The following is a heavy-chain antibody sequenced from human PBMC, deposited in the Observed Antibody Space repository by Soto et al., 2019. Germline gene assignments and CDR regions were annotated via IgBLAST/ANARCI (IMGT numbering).Heavy chain of an antibody. CDR3: ARERGGGKTWGDNDAFDI. Sequence: QVQLQESGPGLVKPSGTLSLTCAVSGGSISSSNWWSWVRQPPGKGLEWIGEIYHSGSTNYNPSLKSRVTISVDKSKNQFSLKLSSVTAADTAVYYCARERGGGKTWGDNDAFDIWGQGTMVTVSS. D-gene: IGHD2-21*02. J-gene: IGHJ3*02. CDR1: GGSISSSNW. CDR2: IYHSGST. V-gene: IGHV4-4*02.